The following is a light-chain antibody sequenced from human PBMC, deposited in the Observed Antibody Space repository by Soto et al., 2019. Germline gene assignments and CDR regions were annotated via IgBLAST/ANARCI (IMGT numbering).Light chain of an antibody. CDR3: QQFGSSYT. Sequence: EIVLTQSPGTLSLSPGERATLACRASQSVNNNYLAWYQQKPAQPPRLLIYGASSRAIGIPDRFSGGGSGTDFTLTISRLEPEDFAVYYCQQFGSSYTFGPGTKVDIK. V-gene: IGKV3-20*01. J-gene: IGKJ3*01. CDR2: GAS. CDR1: QSVNNNY.